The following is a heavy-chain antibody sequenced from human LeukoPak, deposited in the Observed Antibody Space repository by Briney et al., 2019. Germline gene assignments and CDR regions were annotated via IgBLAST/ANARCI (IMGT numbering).Heavy chain of an antibody. CDR3: TRHDAVPVIGHGMGV. D-gene: IGHD3-16*02. CDR1: GGSISSYY. J-gene: IGHJ6*02. V-gene: IGHV4-59*08. CDR2: IYYNGIT. Sequence: SETLSLTCTVSGGSISSYYWSWIRQPPGKGLEWVGYIYYNGITNYNPSLESRVTISVDTSKNQFSLKLSSVTAADMAVYYCTRHDAVPVIGHGMGVWGQGTTVTVSS.